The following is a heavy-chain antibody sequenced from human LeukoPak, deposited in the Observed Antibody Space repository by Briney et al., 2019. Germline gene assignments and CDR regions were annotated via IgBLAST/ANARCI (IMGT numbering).Heavy chain of an antibody. V-gene: IGHV1-69*02. CDR2: IIPILGIA. D-gene: IGHD2-21*02. Sequence: ASVKLSCKASGGTFSSYTISWVRQAPGQGLEWMGRIIPILGIANYAQKFQGRVTIAADKSTSTAYMELSSLRSEDTAVYYCARLYCGGDCYSENYFDYWGQGTLVTVSS. CDR3: ARLYCGGDCYSENYFDY. J-gene: IGHJ4*02. CDR1: GGTFSSYT.